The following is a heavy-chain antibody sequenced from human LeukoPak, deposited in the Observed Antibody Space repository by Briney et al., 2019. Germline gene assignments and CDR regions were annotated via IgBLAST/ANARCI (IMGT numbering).Heavy chain of an antibody. CDR1: GFTFSGYS. Sequence: GGSLRLSCAASGFTFSGYSMNWVRQAPGKGLEWVSYISPSGSIIYYADSVKGRFTISRDNVNNSLYLQMNSLRAEDMALYYCAKDSIGYYDSSGPYYFDYWGQGTLVTVSS. CDR2: ISPSGSII. CDR3: AKDSIGYYDSSGPYYFDY. J-gene: IGHJ4*02. D-gene: IGHD3-22*01. V-gene: IGHV3-48*01.